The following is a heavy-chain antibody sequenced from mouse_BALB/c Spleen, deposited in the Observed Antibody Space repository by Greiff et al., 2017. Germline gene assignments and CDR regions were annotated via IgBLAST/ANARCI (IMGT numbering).Heavy chain of an antibody. Sequence: VQLQQSGPELVKPGASVKIPCKASGYTFTDYNMDWVKQSHGKSLEWIGDINPNNGGTIYNQKFKGKATLTVDKSSSTAYMELRSLTSEDTAVYYCAREPITTVVGDAMDYWGQGTSVTVSS. J-gene: IGHJ4*01. V-gene: IGHV1-18*01. CDR1: GYTFTDYN. CDR2: INPNNGGT. D-gene: IGHD1-1*01. CDR3: AREPITTVVGDAMDY.